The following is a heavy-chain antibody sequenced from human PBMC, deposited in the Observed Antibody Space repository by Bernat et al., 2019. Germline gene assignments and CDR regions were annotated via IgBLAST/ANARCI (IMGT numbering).Heavy chain of an antibody. CDR2: IGYDGSNK. CDR3: ARDPGIAAAGEVIIGYYYYYMDV. V-gene: IGHV3-33*01. D-gene: IGHD6-13*01. J-gene: IGHJ6*03. Sequence: QVQLVESGGGVVQPGRSLRLSCAASGFTFSSYGMHWVRQAPGKGLEWVAVIGYDGSNKYYADSVKGRFTISRDNSKNTLYLQMNSLRAEDTAVYYCARDPGIAAAGEVIIGYYYYYMDVGGKGATVTVSS. CDR1: GFTFSSYG.